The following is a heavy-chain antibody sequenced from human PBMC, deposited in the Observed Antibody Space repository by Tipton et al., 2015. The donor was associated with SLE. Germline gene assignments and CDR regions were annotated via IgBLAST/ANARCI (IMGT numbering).Heavy chain of an antibody. CDR3: ARDLSRNYAFDY. J-gene: IGHJ4*02. V-gene: IGHV3-48*03. CDR2: ISSSGSTT. CDR1: GFRFRNYE. D-gene: IGHD1-7*01. Sequence: SLRLSCVASGFRFRNYEMNWVRQAPGKGLEWVSYISSSGSTTDYADSVKGRFTISRDNSKNTLYLQMNSLRAEDTAVYYCARDLSRNYAFDYWGQGTLVTVSS.